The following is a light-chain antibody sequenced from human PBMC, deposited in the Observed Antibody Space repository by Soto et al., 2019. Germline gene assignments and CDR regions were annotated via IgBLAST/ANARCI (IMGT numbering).Light chain of an antibody. CDR2: QDS. J-gene: IGLJ1*01. Sequence: SYDLTQPPSVSVSPGQTASITCSGDKLGDKYACWYQQKPGQSPVLVIYQDSKRPSGIPERFSGSNSGNTATLTISGTQAMDEADYYCQAWDSSMGVFGTGTKLTVL. CDR3: QAWDSSMGV. CDR1: KLGDKY. V-gene: IGLV3-1*01.